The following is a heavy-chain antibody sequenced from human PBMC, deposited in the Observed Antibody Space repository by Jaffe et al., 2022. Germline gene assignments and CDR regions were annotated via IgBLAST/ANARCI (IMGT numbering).Heavy chain of an antibody. Sequence: QVQLVQSGAEVKKPGASVKVSCKASGYTFTGYYMHWVRQAPGQGLEWMGRINPNSGGTNYAQKFQGRVTMTRDTSISTAYMELSRLRSDDTAVYYCARDLEYDFWSGPLSCDYWGQGTLVTVSS. J-gene: IGHJ4*02. V-gene: IGHV1-2*06. CDR2: INPNSGGT. CDR1: GYTFTGYY. D-gene: IGHD3-3*01. CDR3: ARDLEYDFWSGPLSCDY.